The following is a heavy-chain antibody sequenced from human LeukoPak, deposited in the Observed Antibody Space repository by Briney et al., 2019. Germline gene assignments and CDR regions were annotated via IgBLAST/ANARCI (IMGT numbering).Heavy chain of an antibody. D-gene: IGHD4-17*01. J-gene: IGHJ3*02. Sequence: GGSLRLSCAASGFTFSTFAMIWVRQPPGKGLEWVSSITSSGSYIYYADSVKGRFTISRDNAKNSLYLQLNSLRAEDTAVYYCARRPYGDYEGGAFDIWGQGTMVTVSS. CDR3: ARRPYGDYEGGAFDI. V-gene: IGHV3-21*01. CDR1: GFTFSTFA. CDR2: ITSSGSYI.